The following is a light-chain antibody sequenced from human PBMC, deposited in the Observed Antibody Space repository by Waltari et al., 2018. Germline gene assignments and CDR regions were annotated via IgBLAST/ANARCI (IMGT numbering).Light chain of an antibody. CDR2: AAS. Sequence: DIQLTPSPSFLSASVAERVTITCRASQVISSYLSWYQQKPGKAPKVLIYAASTLQSGVPSRFSGSGSGTEFTLTISSLQPEDFATYYCQQLNSYPFTFGGGTKVAIK. CDR3: QQLNSYPFT. J-gene: IGKJ4*01. V-gene: IGKV1-9*01. CDR1: QVISSY.